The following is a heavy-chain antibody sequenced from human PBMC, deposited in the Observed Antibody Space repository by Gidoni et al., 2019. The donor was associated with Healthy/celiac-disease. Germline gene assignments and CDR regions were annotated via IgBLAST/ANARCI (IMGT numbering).Heavy chain of an antibody. J-gene: IGHJ4*02. CDR3: ARGITMID. CDR1: GGSLSGYY. D-gene: IGHD3-22*01. CDR2: INHSGRT. Sequence: QVQLQQWGAGLLKPSESLSLTCAVYGGSLSGYYWSWIRQPPGKGLEWIGEINHSGRTNDNPSLKSRVTISVDTSKNQFSLELSSVTAADTAVYYCARGITMIDWGQGTLVTVSS. V-gene: IGHV4-34*01.